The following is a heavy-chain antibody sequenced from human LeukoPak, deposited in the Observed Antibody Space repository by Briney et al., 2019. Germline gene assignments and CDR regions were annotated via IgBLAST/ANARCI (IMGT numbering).Heavy chain of an antibody. CDR3: ATSRSSNWFDP. CDR2: ISGDGAST. Sequence: PGGSLRLSCAASGFTISSYWMHRVRHAPGKGLVWVSRISGDGASTSYADSVKGRFIISRDNAKNTVFLQMNSLRADDTAVYYCATSRSSNWFDPWGQGTLVTVSS. D-gene: IGHD6-6*01. J-gene: IGHJ5*02. V-gene: IGHV3-74*01. CDR1: GFTISSYW.